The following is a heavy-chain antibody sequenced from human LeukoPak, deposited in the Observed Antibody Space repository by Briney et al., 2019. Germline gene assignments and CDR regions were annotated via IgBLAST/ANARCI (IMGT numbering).Heavy chain of an antibody. Sequence: ASVNLSCNASGYSFTIYGNSWGWQGQGQGLERVGLISAYHGGTNYSQKLHGRGTMTTDTSTSTDYMELKSLRSGAEAADYYARGVSSGWTDWFDPWGQGTLVTVSS. D-gene: IGHD6-19*01. CDR2: ISAYHGGT. CDR3: ARGVSSGWTDWFDP. V-gene: IGHV1-18*04. CDR1: GYSFTIYG. J-gene: IGHJ5*02.